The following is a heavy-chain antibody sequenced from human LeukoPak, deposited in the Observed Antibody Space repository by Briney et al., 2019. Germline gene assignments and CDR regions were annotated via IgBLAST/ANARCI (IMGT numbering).Heavy chain of an antibody. CDR3: ARAMT. Sequence: GGSLRLSCAASGFTFSSYNMNWVRQAPGKGLEWVSSISGSSSYIYYADSVKGRFTISRGNAKNSLYLQMSSLRAEDTAVYYCARAMTWGQGTLVSVSS. CDR1: GFTFSSYN. CDR2: ISGSSSYI. V-gene: IGHV3-21*01. J-gene: IGHJ5*02.